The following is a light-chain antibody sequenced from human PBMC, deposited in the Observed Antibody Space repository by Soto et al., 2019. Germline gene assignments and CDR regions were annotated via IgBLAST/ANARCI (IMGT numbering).Light chain of an antibody. CDR1: QSVGSA. V-gene: IGKV3-15*01. CDR3: QQYSAWPIT. Sequence: VLTQSPASLSVSPGQTATLSCRASQSVGSAFGWYQQKPGQAPRLLIYGASTRAAGIPARFRGGWSGADFTLTITSLQSEDFAIYYCQQYSAWPITSGQGTRLEIK. CDR2: GAS. J-gene: IGKJ5*01.